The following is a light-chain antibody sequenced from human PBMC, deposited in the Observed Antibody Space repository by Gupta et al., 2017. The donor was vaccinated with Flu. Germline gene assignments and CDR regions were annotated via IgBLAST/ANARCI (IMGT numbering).Light chain of an antibody. CDR1: RSLVHSNGNIY. CDR2: RVS. Sequence: PAPVGAPCASSGRSSRSLVHSNGNIYLSWLQQRPGQSPRRLIYRVSNRDCGDTDCFSGSGEGTDFTLKISRVEAEDVGVYYCVQGTHSPTFGQGTKVEIK. CDR3: VQGTHSPT. J-gene: IGKJ1*01. V-gene: IGKV2-30*02.